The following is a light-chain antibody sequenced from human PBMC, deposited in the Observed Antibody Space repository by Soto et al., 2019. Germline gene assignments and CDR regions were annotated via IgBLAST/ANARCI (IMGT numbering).Light chain of an antibody. Sequence: EIVMTQSPATLSVSPGERATLSCRAIQSVSSNLAWYQQKPGQAPRLLIDGASSRATGVPDRFSGTGSGTDFTLTISRLEPEDFAVFYCQQYGNSPITFGQRTRLEIK. V-gene: IGKV3-20*01. CDR2: GAS. CDR1: QSVSSN. CDR3: QQYGNSPIT. J-gene: IGKJ5*01.